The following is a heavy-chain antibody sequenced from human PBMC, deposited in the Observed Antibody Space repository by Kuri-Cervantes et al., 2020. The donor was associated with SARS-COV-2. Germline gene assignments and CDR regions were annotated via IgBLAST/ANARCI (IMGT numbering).Heavy chain of an antibody. V-gene: IGHV3-30*04. Sequence: GGSLRPSCEAPGFIFGANAMHWVRQAPGMGLEWVAFISYDGSKKDYADSVRGRFTISRDNSKNTLFLQLDSARPEDTAIYYCARDVEMASIGYLAYWGQGARVTVSS. J-gene: IGHJ4*02. CDR3: ARDVEMASIGYLAY. CDR2: ISYDGSKK. D-gene: IGHD5-24*01. CDR1: GFIFGANA.